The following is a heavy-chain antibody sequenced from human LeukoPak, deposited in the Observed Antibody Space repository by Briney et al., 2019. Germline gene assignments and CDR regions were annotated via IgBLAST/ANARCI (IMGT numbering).Heavy chain of an antibody. D-gene: IGHD3-9*01. Sequence: GGSLRLSCAASGFTFSSYWMSWVRQAPGKGLEWVANIKQDGSEEYYVDSVKGRFTISRDNAKNLLYLQMNSLRAEDTAVYYCARVRILTGYYIPAFDYWGQGTLVTVSS. V-gene: IGHV3-7*01. CDR1: GFTFSSYW. CDR2: IKQDGSEE. CDR3: ARVRILTGYYIPAFDY. J-gene: IGHJ4*02.